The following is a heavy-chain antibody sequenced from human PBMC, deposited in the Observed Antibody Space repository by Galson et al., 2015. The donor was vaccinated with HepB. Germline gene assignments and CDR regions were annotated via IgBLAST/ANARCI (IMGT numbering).Heavy chain of an antibody. J-gene: IGHJ4*02. CDR1: GYTFTDYY. D-gene: IGHD3-3*01. Sequence: SVKVSCKASGYTFTDYYMHWVRQAPGQGLEWLGWINPNSGGTNFAQKFQGRVTMTRDTSISTAYMELSRLRSDDTALYYCARRERITIFGMIPRDDAFDNWGQGTLVTVSS. V-gene: IGHV1-2*02. CDR3: ARRERITIFGMIPRDDAFDN. CDR2: INPNSGGT.